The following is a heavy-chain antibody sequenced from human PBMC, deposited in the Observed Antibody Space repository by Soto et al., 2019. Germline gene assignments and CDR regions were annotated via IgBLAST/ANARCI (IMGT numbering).Heavy chain of an antibody. CDR2: INAGNGNT. V-gene: IGHV1-3*01. CDR1: GYTFTSYA. CDR3: ARGQGYCNGGSCSGYYYMDV. Sequence: QVQLVQSGAEVKKPGASVKVSCKASGYTFTSYAMHWVRQAPGQRLEWMGWINAGNGNTKYSQKFQGRVTITRDTSASTAYMELSSLRSEDTAVYYCARGQGYCNGGSCSGYYYMDVWGKGTTVTVSS. J-gene: IGHJ6*03. D-gene: IGHD2-15*01.